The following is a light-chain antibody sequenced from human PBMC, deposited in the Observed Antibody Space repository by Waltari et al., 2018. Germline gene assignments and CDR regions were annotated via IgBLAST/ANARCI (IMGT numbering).Light chain of an antibody. J-gene: IGLJ2*01. CDR2: QDS. CDR3: QAWDSGVV. Sequence: SYELTQPPSVSVSPGQTASIPCYGDQLGDKSVCWYQQKPGHSPEVVIYQDSLRPSWIPERFSGSNSGNTATLTISGTQPVDDADYYCQAWDSGVVFGGGTKLTVL. CDR1: QLGDKS. V-gene: IGLV3-1*01.